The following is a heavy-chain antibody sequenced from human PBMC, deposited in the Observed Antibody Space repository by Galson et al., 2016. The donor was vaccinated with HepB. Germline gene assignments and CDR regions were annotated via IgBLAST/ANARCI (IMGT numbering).Heavy chain of an antibody. CDR1: GFTFSNYW. V-gene: IGHV3-74*01. J-gene: IGHJ4*02. Sequence: SLRLSCAASGFTFSNYWMHWVRQAPGKGLVWVSRINDDGTNTNYADSVKGRFTISRGNAKNTLYLQMNSLRADDTAVYYCARWSSGLSWGQGTLVTVSS. CDR3: ARWSSGLS. D-gene: IGHD6-19*01. CDR2: INDDGTNT.